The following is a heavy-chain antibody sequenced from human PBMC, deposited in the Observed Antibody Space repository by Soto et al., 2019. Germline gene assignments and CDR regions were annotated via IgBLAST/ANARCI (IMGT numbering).Heavy chain of an antibody. CDR3: ARGLRYYYDSSGYIYRQDYYYYGMDV. Sequence: PSETLSLTCAVYGGSFSGYYWSWIRQPPGKGLEWLGEINHSGSTNYHPSLKSRVTISVDTSKNQFSLRLSSVTAADTAVYYCARGLRYYYDSSGYIYRQDYYYYGMDVWGQGTTVTVSS. D-gene: IGHD3-22*01. V-gene: IGHV4-34*01. J-gene: IGHJ6*02. CDR2: INHSGST. CDR1: GGSFSGYY.